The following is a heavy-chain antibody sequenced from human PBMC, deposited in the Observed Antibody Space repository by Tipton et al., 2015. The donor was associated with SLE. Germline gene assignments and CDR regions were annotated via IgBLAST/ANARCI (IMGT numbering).Heavy chain of an antibody. CDR3: AGRFLEWLSPSEYYYGMDV. J-gene: IGHJ6*02. V-gene: IGHV4-59*01. CDR1: GGSISSYY. D-gene: IGHD3-3*01. CDR2: IYYSGST. Sequence: TLSLTCTVSGGSISSYYWSWIRQPPGKGLEWIGYIYYSGSTNYNPSLKSRVTISVDTSKNQFSLKLSSVTAADTAVYYCAGRFLEWLSPSEYYYGMDVWGQGTTVTVSS.